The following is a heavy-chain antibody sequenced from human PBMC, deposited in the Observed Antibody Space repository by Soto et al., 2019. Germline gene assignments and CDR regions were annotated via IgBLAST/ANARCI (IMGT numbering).Heavy chain of an antibody. CDR2: IIPIFGTA. CDR1: GGTFSSYA. Sequence: SVKVSCKASGGTFSSYAISWVRQAPGQGLEWMGGIIPIFGTANYAQKFQGRVTITADESTSTAYMELSSLRSEDTAVYYCARDLSLSAGSWYYWGQGTLVTVSS. D-gene: IGHD6-13*01. CDR3: ARDLSLSAGSWYY. J-gene: IGHJ4*02. V-gene: IGHV1-69*13.